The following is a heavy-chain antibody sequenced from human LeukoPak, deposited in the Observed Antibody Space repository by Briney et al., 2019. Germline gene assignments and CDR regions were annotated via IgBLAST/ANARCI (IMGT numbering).Heavy chain of an antibody. Sequence: SQTLSLTCTVSGGSISSGGYYWSWIRQHPGKGLEWIGHIYYSGSTYYNPSLKSRVTISVDTSKNQFSLKLSSVTAADTAVYYCARGGTALSYLDYWGQGTLVTVSS. J-gene: IGHJ4*02. CDR3: ARGGTALSYLDY. CDR2: IYYSGST. CDR1: GGSISSGGYY. V-gene: IGHV4-31*03. D-gene: IGHD5-18*01.